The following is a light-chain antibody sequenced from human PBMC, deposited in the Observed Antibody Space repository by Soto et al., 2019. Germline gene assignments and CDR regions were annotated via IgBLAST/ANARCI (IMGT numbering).Light chain of an antibody. Sequence: DIQLTQSPSFLSASVGDRVTITCRASQDISSYLAWYQQKPGKAPKLLIYGASTLQSGVPSRFSGSRSGTEFTLTISSLQPEDFAAYFCQQLSSYPLTFGQGTKLEIK. CDR1: QDISSY. J-gene: IGKJ2*01. CDR2: GAS. CDR3: QQLSSYPLT. V-gene: IGKV1-9*01.